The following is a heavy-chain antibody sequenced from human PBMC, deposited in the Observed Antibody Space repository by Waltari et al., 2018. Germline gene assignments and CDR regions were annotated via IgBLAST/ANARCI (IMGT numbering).Heavy chain of an antibody. CDR2: IYPGDSDT. CDR3: ARDLGSSWLTPGSNFDY. D-gene: IGHD6-13*01. CDR1: GYSFTSYW. Sequence: EVQLVQSGAEVKKPGESLKISCKGSGYSFTSYWIGWVRQMPGKGLEWMGIIYPGDSDTRYRPSFQGQVTISADKSISTAYLQWSSLKASDTAMYYCARDLGSSWLTPGSNFDYWGQGTLVTVSS. V-gene: IGHV5-51*01. J-gene: IGHJ4*02.